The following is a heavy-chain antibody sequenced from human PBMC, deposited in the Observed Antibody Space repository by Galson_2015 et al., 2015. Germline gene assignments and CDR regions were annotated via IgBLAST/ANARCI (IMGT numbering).Heavy chain of an antibody. Sequence: SLRLSCAASGFTFSSYGMNWVRQAPGKGLEWVSSISSSSSNIYYADSVKGRFTISRDNSKNSLYLQMNSLRAEDTAVYYCARATRELGGWFDPWGQGTLVTVSS. D-gene: IGHD1-7*01. J-gene: IGHJ5*02. V-gene: IGHV3-21*01. CDR2: ISSSSSNI. CDR1: GFTFSSYG. CDR3: ARATRELGGWFDP.